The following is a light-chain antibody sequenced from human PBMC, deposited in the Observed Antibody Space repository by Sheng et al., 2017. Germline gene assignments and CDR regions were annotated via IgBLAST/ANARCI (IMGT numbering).Light chain of an antibody. CDR3: QHTYNAPYN. V-gene: IGKV3D-15*01. CDR2: GAS. CDR1: QNIRSS. Sequence: EIVMTQSPATLSVSPGERATLSCRASQNIRSSLAWYQQKPGQAPRLLVYGASTRATGIPARFSGSGSGTEFALTISSLQSEDFATYYCQHTYNAPYNFGQGTRL. J-gene: IGKJ2*01.